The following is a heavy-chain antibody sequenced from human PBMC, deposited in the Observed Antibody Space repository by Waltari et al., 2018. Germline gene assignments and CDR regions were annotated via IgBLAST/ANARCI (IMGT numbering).Heavy chain of an antibody. V-gene: IGHV3-74*01. D-gene: IGHD3-9*01. CDR1: GATICSHW. CDR2: INPDAMGT. Sequence: EVQLVESGGGLGQPGGSLRLSWAASGATICSHWMHWVRQGPGKGLVWVGRINPDAMGTRYADAVQGRFTISRDNVKNTVYLQMNSLRAEDTAVYYCVRGGHFDWSPIDYWGQGTLVTVSS. J-gene: IGHJ4*02. CDR3: VRGGHFDWSPIDY.